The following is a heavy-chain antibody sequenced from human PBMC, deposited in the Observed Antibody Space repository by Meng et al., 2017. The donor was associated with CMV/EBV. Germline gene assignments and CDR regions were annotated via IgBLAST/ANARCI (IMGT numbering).Heavy chain of an antibody. CDR3: ARGLGRFLEWLPHFDY. CDR1: GFTFSSYS. D-gene: IGHD3-3*01. V-gene: IGHV3-48*04. CDR2: ISSSSTI. J-gene: IGHJ4*02. Sequence: GESLKISCAASGFTFSSYSMNWVRQAPGKGLEWVSYISSSSTIYYADSVKGRFTISRDNAKNSLYLQMNSLRAEDTAVYYCARGLGRFLEWLPHFDYWGQGTLVTVSS.